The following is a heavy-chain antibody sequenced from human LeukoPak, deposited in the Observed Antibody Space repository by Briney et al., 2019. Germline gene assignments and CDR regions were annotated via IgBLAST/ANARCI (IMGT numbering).Heavy chain of an antibody. V-gene: IGHV1-3*01. CDR3: ASSYYDSSGPYYFDY. Sequence: ASVKVSCKASGYTFTSYAIHWVRQAPGQRLEWMGWINAGNGNTKYSQKFQGRVTITRDTSASTAYMELSSLRSEDTAVYYCASSYYDSSGPYYFDYWGQGTLVTVSS. CDR1: GYTFTSYA. D-gene: IGHD3-22*01. CDR2: INAGNGNT. J-gene: IGHJ4*02.